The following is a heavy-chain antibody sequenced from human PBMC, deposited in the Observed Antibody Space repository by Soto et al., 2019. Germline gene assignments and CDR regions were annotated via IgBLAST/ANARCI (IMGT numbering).Heavy chain of an antibody. V-gene: IGHV3-48*02. CDR1: GFTFSNYI. D-gene: IGHD5-18*01. CDR3: ARVRSTSMGGGFDY. J-gene: IGHJ4*02. CDR2: ISSSSITI. Sequence: GGSLRLSCAASGFTFSNYIMNWVRQAPGKGLEWISYISSSSITIYYADSVKGRFTISRDNAQNSLYLQMNSLRDEDAAVYYCARVRSTSMGGGFDYWGQGTPVTVSS.